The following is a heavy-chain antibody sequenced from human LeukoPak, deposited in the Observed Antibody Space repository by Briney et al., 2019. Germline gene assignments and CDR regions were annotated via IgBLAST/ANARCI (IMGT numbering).Heavy chain of an antibody. V-gene: IGHV3-48*01. D-gene: IGHD6-13*01. J-gene: IGHJ4*02. CDR3: ARRMEQLSSFDY. CDR2: ISSSDSAV. CDR1: GFTFSSYN. Sequence: GGSLRLSCAASGFTFSSYNMNWVRQAPGKGLEWVSCISSSDSAVYYADSVKGRFTISRDNARNSLYLQMNSLRAEDTAVYFCARRMEQLSSFDYWGQGTLVTVSS.